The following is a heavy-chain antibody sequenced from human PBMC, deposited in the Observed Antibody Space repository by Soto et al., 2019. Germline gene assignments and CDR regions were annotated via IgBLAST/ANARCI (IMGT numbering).Heavy chain of an antibody. CDR2: TYYRSKWYN. V-gene: IGHV6-1*01. CDR1: GDSVSSNSAA. D-gene: IGHD2-2*01. Sequence: PSQTLSLTCAISGDSVSSNSAAWNWIRQSPSRGLEWLGRTYYRSKWYNDYAVSVKSRITINPDTSKNQFSLQLNSVTPEDTAVYYCAREWTDIVLVPAANMDVWGKGTTVTVSS. J-gene: IGHJ6*03. CDR3: AREWTDIVLVPAANMDV.